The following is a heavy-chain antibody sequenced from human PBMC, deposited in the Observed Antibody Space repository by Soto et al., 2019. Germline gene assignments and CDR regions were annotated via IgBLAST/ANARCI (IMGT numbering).Heavy chain of an antibody. CDR1: GGSISSSSYY. Sequence: TLSHTCTVSGGSISSSSYYWGWIRQPPGKGLEWIGSIYYSGSTYYNPSLKSRVTISVDTSKNQFSLKLSSVTAADTAVYYCAREDIVVVPASYNWFDPWGQGTLVTVSS. D-gene: IGHD2-2*01. CDR3: AREDIVVVPASYNWFDP. CDR2: IYYSGST. V-gene: IGHV4-39*02. J-gene: IGHJ5*02.